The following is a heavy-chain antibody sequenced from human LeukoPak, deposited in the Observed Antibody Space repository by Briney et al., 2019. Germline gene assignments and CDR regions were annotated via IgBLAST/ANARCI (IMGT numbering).Heavy chain of an antibody. CDR3: ASVCSSMVRAIDY. CDR1: GFTFSSYW. D-gene: IGHD3-10*01. CDR2: INGDGSGT. J-gene: IGHJ4*02. V-gene: IGHV3-74*01. Sequence: GGSLRLSCAASGFTFSSYWMHWVRQAPGKGLVWVSRINGDGSGTNYADSVKGRFTISRDNAKNTLYLQMNSLGAEDTAVYFCASVCSSMVRAIDYWGQGTVVTVSS.